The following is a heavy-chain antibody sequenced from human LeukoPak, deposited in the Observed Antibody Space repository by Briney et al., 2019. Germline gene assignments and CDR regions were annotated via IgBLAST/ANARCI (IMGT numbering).Heavy chain of an antibody. CDR1: GFTFSSYG. V-gene: IGHV3-33*01. J-gene: IGHJ4*02. CDR3: ARDKYSSSSYYFDY. D-gene: IGHD6-6*01. CDR2: IWYDGSNK. Sequence: GGSLRLSCAASGFTFSSYGMHWVRQAPGKGLEWVAVIWYDGSNKYYADSVKGRFTISRDNSKNTLYLQMKRLRAEDTAVYYCARDKYSSSSYYFDYWGQGTLVTVSS.